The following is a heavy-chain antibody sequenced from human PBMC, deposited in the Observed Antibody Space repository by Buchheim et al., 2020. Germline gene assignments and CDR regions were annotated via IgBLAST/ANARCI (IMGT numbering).Heavy chain of an antibody. J-gene: IGHJ5*02. CDR2: MDGSGRS. CDR1: GGSIFTYY. Sequence: QVQLQESGPGLVKPSETLSLTCSVSGGSIFTYYWSWIRQAQGKGLEWIGYMDGSGRSNYNPSLKSRVTISVDTSKNQFSLNLSSVTAADTAIYYCAKKRSDNWFDPWGQGTL. V-gene: IGHV4-59*01. CDR3: AKKRSDNWFDP.